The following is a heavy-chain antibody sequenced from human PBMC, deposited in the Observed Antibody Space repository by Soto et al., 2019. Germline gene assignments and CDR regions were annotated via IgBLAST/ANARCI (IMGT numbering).Heavy chain of an antibody. CDR1: GFTFSDYG. Sequence: GGSLRLSCSASGFTFSDYGMHWVRQAPDKGLEWAAVISYDGSDKYFADSVRGRFAISRDNSKDTLYLHMNSLRAEDTAIYYCVKGVGDRNDYYAFWGQGTLVTVSS. CDR2: ISYDGSDK. D-gene: IGHD3-22*01. J-gene: IGHJ4*02. CDR3: VKGVGDRNDYYAF. V-gene: IGHV3-30*18.